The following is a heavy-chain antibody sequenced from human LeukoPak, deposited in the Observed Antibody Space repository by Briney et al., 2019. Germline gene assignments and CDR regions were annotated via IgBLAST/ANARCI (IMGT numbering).Heavy chain of an antibody. J-gene: IGHJ4*02. CDR2: IIPIFGTA. V-gene: IGHV1-69*13. Sequence: SVKVSCKASGYTFTSYYMHWVRQAPGQGLEWMGGIIPIFGTANYAQKFQGRVTITADESTSTAYMELSSLRSEDTAVYYCARIHSYGSPYYFDYWGQGTLVTVSS. D-gene: IGHD5-18*01. CDR1: GYTFTSYY. CDR3: ARIHSYGSPYYFDY.